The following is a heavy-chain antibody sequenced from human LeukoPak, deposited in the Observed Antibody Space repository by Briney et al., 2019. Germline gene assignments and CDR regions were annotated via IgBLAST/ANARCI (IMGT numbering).Heavy chain of an antibody. D-gene: IGHD2-21*02. J-gene: IGHJ4*02. CDR2: IYHSGST. V-gene: IGHV4-34*01. Sequence: SETLSLTCAVYGGSFSGYYWSWIRQPPGKGLEWIGSIYHSGSTYYNPSLKSRVTISVDTSKNQFSLKLSSVTAADTAVYYCARPKDDFAYFDYWGQGTLVTVSS. CDR3: ARPKDDFAYFDY. CDR1: GGSFSGYY.